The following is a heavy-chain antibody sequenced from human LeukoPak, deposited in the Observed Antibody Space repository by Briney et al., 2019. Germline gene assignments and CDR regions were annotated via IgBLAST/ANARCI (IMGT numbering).Heavy chain of an antibody. Sequence: ASVKVSCKASGYTFTGYYMHWVRQAPGQGLEWMGIINPSGGSTSYAQKFQGRVTMTRDTSTSTVYMELSSLRSEDTAVYYCARPSGSYDPYAAFDIWGQGTMVTVSS. CDR1: GYTFTGYY. J-gene: IGHJ3*02. D-gene: IGHD1-26*01. CDR2: INPSGGST. CDR3: ARPSGSYDPYAAFDI. V-gene: IGHV1-46*01.